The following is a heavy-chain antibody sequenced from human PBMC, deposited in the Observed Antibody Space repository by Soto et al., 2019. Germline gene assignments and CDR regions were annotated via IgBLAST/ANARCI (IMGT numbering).Heavy chain of an antibody. J-gene: IGHJ6*02. CDR1: GGTFSSYA. D-gene: IGHD2-15*01. CDR3: ARGEVVVAATLSGYYYYGMDV. CDR2: IIPIFGTA. V-gene: IGHV1-69*13. Sequence: ASVKVSCKASGGTFSSYAVSWVRQATGQGLEWMGGIIPIFGTANYAQKFQGRVTITADESTSTAYMELSSLRSEDTAVYYCARGEVVVAATLSGYYYYGMDVWGQGTTVTVSS.